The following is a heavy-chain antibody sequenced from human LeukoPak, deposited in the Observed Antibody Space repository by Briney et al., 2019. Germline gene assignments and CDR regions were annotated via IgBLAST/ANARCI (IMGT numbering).Heavy chain of an antibody. CDR1: GYTLTGYY. D-gene: IGHD5-12*01. CDR2: INPSSGDT. V-gene: IGHV1-2*02. Sequence: ASVKVSCKASGYTLTGYYMHWVRLAPGQGVEWMGWINPSSGDTNYAQKLQGRVTMTRDTSISTAYMELSRLRADDTAVYYCAKNPYEYYFDYWGQGTLVTVSS. J-gene: IGHJ4*02. CDR3: AKNPYEYYFDY.